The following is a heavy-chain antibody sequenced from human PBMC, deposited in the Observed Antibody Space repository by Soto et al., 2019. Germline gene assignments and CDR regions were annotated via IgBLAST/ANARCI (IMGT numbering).Heavy chain of an antibody. CDR1: GYTFTSYG. CDR3: ARYLSIAAAGGDAFDI. Sequence: ASVKVSCKASGYTFTSYGISWVRQAPGQGLEWMGWISAYNGNTNYAQKLQGRVTMTTDTSTSTAYMELRSLRSDDTAVYYCARYLSIAAAGGDAFDIWGQGTMVTVSS. J-gene: IGHJ3*02. CDR2: ISAYNGNT. D-gene: IGHD6-13*01. V-gene: IGHV1-18*01.